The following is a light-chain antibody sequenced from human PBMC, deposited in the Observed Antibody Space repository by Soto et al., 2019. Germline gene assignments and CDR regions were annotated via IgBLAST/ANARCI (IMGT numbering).Light chain of an antibody. J-gene: IGLJ1*01. CDR1: TNDVGGYNY. CDR2: EVS. Sequence: QSVLTQPASVSGSPGQSITISCTGTTNDVGGYNYVSWYQQHLGKAPKLLIFEVSSRPSGVSNRFSGSKSGNTASLTISALQAEDEADYFCNSYTSSTSRPYVFGTGTKVTVL. V-gene: IGLV2-14*01. CDR3: NSYTSSTSRPYV.